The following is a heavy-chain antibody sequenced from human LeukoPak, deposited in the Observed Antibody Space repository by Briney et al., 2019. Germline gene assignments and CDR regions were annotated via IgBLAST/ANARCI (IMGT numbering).Heavy chain of an antibody. D-gene: IGHD3-10*01. CDR3: AKEYYYGSGTYYNVDY. Sequence: GGSLRLSCAASGFTFCNYAMSWVRQAPGKGLEWVSAISGSGGRTYYADSVKGRFTLSRDNSKNTLYLQMNSLRAEDTAVYYCAKEYYYGSGTYYNVDYWGQGTLVTVSS. V-gene: IGHV3-23*01. J-gene: IGHJ4*02. CDR1: GFTFCNYA. CDR2: ISGSGGRT.